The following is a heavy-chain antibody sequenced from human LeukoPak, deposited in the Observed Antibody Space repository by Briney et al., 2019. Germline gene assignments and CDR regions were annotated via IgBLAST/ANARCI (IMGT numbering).Heavy chain of an antibody. V-gene: IGHV3-30*17. CDR3: ARDFSSSTRGIDY. J-gene: IGHJ4*02. CDR1: GFTFSSYA. Sequence: GGSLRLSCAASGFTFSSYAMHWVRQAPGKGLEWVAVISYDGSNKYYADSVKGRFTISRDNSKNTLYPQMNSLRAEDTAVYYCARDFSSSTRGIDYWGQGTLVTASS. CDR2: ISYDGSNK. D-gene: IGHD6-6*01.